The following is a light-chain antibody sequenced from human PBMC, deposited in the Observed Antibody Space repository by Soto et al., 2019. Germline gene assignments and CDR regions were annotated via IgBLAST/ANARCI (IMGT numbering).Light chain of an antibody. CDR3: QQVESYPST. Sequence: QANQSASSLSVYDRARVTITCRASQGISSFLAWYQQKPGKAPKLLIYAASSLQSGVPSRFSGSGFGTDFTLTITSLQPEDFATYYCQQVESYPSTFAGGTKVDI. V-gene: IGKV1-9*01. J-gene: IGKJ4*01. CDR2: AAS. CDR1: QGISSF.